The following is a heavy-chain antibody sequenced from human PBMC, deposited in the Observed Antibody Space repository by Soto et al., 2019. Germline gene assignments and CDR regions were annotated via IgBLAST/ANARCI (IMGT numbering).Heavy chain of an antibody. CDR1: GGSISSSSYY. D-gene: IGHD4-17*01. CDR2: IYYSGST. J-gene: IGHJ6*02. CDR3: EYGDYNYYYGMDV. V-gene: IGHV4-39*01. Sequence: PSETLSLTCTVSGGSISSSSYYWGWIRQPPGKGLERIGSIYYSGSTYYNPSLKSRVTISVDTSKNQFSLKLSSVTAADTAVYYCEYGDYNYYYGMDVWGQGTTVTVSS.